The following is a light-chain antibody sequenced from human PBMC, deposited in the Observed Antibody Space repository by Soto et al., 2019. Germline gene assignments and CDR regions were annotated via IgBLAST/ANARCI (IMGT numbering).Light chain of an antibody. J-gene: IGLJ1*01. Sequence: SYELTQPPLVSVAPGKTARITCGGNNIGSKSVHWYQQKPGQAPVLVIYYDSDRPSGIPERFSGSNSGNTATLTISRVEAGDEADYYCQVWDSSSDHPYVFGTGTKLTVL. CDR3: QVWDSSSDHPYV. CDR1: NIGSKS. V-gene: IGLV3-21*04. CDR2: YDS.